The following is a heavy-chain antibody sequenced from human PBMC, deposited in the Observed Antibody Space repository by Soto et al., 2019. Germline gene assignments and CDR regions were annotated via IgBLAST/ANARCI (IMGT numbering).Heavy chain of an antibody. Sequence: PGGSLRLSCAASGFTFSSYWMSWVRQAPGKGLEGEANIKQDGSEKYYVDSVKGRFTISRANAKNSLYLQMSSLRAEDTAVYYCARVLTAFDIWGQGTMVTVSS. CDR1: GFTFSSYW. V-gene: IGHV3-7*01. J-gene: IGHJ3*02. CDR2: IKQDGSEK. CDR3: ARVLTAFDI.